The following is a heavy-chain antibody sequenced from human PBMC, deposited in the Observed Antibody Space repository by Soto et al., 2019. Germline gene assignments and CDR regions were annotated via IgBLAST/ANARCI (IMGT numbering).Heavy chain of an antibody. D-gene: IGHD4-4*01. CDR1: GYTFTDYW. V-gene: IGHV5-51*01. J-gene: IGHJ6*02. CDR2: IYPGDSDT. CDR3: ARHISNFRYYYYAMGV. Sequence: GESLKISCKGSGYTFTDYWIGWVRQLPGKGLEWMGIIYPGDSDTRYGPSFQGHVTITIDKSASTAYLQWNTLKASDTAIYYWARHISNFRYYYYAMGVWGQGSTVTVSS.